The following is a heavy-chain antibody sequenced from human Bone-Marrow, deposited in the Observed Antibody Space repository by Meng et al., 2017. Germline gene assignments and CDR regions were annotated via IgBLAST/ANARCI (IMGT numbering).Heavy chain of an antibody. J-gene: IGHJ6*02. Sequence: ASVKVSCKASGYTFTSYDINWVRQATGQGLEWMGWMNPNSGNTGYAQKFQGRVTITRNTSISKAYMELSSLRSEDTAVYYCARATYGSGSYYNALYYYYYYGMDVWGQGTTVTVSS. CDR1: GYTFTSYD. CDR3: ARATYGSGSYYNALYYYYYYGMDV. V-gene: IGHV1-8*03. CDR2: MNPNSGNT. D-gene: IGHD3-10*01.